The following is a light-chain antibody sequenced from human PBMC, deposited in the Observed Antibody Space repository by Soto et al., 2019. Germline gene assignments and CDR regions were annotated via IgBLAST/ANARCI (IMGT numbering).Light chain of an antibody. V-gene: IGLV2-8*01. Sequence: ALTQPPSASGSPGQSVTISCTGTSSDVGGHNYVSWYQQHPGKAPKLMIYEVTERPSGVPDRFSGSKSANTASLTVSGLQAEDEADYYCSSYGGNNNYVFGTGTK. J-gene: IGLJ1*01. CDR1: SSDVGGHNY. CDR2: EVT. CDR3: SSYGGNNNYV.